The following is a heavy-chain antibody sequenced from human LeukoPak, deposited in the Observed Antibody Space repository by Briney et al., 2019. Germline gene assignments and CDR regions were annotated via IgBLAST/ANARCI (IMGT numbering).Heavy chain of an antibody. CDR3: ARDGSSGRHDEYFPH. J-gene: IGHJ1*01. V-gene: IGHV3-48*01. CDR2: ISGSSDII. D-gene: IGHD1-26*01. CDR1: GFTFSSYG. Sequence: GGSLRLSCAVSGFTFSSYGMNWVRQAPGKGLEWVSYISGSSDIIHYTESVKGRFTISRDNAKNAVYLQMNSLRAEDTAVYYCARDGSSGRHDEYFPHWGQGTLVTVSS.